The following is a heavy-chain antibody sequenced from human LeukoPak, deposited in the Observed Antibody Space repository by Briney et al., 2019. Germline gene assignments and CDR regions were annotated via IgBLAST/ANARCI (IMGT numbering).Heavy chain of an antibody. Sequence: SETLSLTCTVSGGSISSGGYYWSWIRQHPGKGLEWIGYIYYSGSTYYNPSLKNRVTISVDTSKNQFSLKLSSVTAADTAVYYCARDPGDSSGYYLGWFDPWGQGTLVTVSS. CDR2: IYYSGST. J-gene: IGHJ5*02. CDR1: GGSISSGGYY. V-gene: IGHV4-31*03. D-gene: IGHD3-22*01. CDR3: ARDPGDSSGYYLGWFDP.